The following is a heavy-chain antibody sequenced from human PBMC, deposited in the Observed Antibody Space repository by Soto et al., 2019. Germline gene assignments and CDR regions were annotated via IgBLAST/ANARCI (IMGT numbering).Heavy chain of an antibody. CDR1: GYSFTNYW. CDR3: GRPNPIGDTAMARGV. J-gene: IGHJ6*02. D-gene: IGHD5-18*01. Sequence: GESLKISCKGSGYSFTNYWISWVRQMPGKGLEWMGRIDPSDSYTNYSPSFQGHVTISADKSISTAYLQWSSLKASDTAMYYWGRPNPIGDTAMARGVWGQGTRVTVSS. CDR2: IDPSDSYT. V-gene: IGHV5-10-1*01.